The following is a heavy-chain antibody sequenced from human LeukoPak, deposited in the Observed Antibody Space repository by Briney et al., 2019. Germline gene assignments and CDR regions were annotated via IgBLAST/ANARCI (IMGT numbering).Heavy chain of an antibody. D-gene: IGHD2-2*02. CDR2: ISGSGGST. CDR3: AKANRYCSSTSCYKVDY. CDR1: GFTFSSYA. J-gene: IGHJ4*02. V-gene: IGHV3-23*01. Sequence: GGSLRLSCAASGFTFSSYAMSWVRQAPGKGLEWVSAISGSGGSTYYADSVKGRFTISRDNSKNTLCLQMNSLRAEDTAVYYCAKANRYCSSTSCYKVDYWGQGTLVTVSS.